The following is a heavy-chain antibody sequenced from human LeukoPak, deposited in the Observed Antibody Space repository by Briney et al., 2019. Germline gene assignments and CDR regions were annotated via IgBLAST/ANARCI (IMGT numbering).Heavy chain of an antibody. CDR2: MSYDGSNK. Sequence: PGGSLRLSCAASGFTFSSYGMHWVRQAPGKGLEWVAVMSYDGSNKYYADSVKGRFTISRDNSKNTLYLQMNSLRAEDTAVYYCAKEPYDFWSGSKNYYFDYWGQGTLVTVSS. CDR1: GFTFSSYG. V-gene: IGHV3-30*18. D-gene: IGHD3-3*01. J-gene: IGHJ4*02. CDR3: AKEPYDFWSGSKNYYFDY.